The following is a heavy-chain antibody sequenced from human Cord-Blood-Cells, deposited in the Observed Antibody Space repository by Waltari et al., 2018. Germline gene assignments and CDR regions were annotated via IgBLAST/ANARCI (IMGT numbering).Heavy chain of an antibody. CDR2: INHSVST. V-gene: IGHV4-34*01. D-gene: IGHD2-2*01. J-gene: IGHJ3*02. Sequence: QVQLQQWGAGLLKPSETLSLTCAVYGGSFSGYYWSWIRQPPGKGLGWIGEINHSVSTNYNPSLKSRVTTSVDTSKNQFSLKLSSVTAADTAVYYCARGMKRKYCSSTSCYGDAFDIWGQGTMVTVSS. CDR1: GGSFSGYY. CDR3: ARGMKRKYCSSTSCYGDAFDI.